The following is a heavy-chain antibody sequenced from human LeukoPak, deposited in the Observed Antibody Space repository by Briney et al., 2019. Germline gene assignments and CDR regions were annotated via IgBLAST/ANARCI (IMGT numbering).Heavy chain of an antibody. V-gene: IGHV1-8*01. CDR2: MNPYSNST. CDR3: ARAKGKAGRYGMDV. Sequence: ASVKVSCKASGYTFPVYEIYWVRQASGQGLECMGWMNPYSNSTDSAQKFQGRLTMTSDISISTAYMELSSLRPEETTVYFCARAKGKAGRYGMDVWGQGTTVIVSS. J-gene: IGHJ6*02. CDR1: GYTFPVYE.